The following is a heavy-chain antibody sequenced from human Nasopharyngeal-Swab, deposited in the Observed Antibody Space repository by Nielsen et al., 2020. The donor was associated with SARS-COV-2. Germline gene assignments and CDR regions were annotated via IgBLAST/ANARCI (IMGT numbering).Heavy chain of an antibody. V-gene: IGHV1-24*01. CDR2: FDPEDGET. CDR1: GYTLTELS. CDR3: ATTAGAITCGGWDWFDP. Sequence: ASVKVSCKVSGYTLTELSMHWVRQAPGKGLEWMGGFDPEDGETIYAQKFQGRVTMTEDTSTDTAYMELSSLRSEDTAVYYCATTAGAITCGGWDWFDPWGQGTLVTVSS. J-gene: IGHJ5*02. D-gene: IGHD3-16*01.